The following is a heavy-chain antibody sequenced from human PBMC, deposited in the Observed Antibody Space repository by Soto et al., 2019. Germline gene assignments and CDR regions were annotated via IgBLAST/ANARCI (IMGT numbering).Heavy chain of an antibody. CDR1: GGSISSYY. Sequence: SETRSLTCTVSGGSISSYYWSWIRQPPGKGLEWIGYIYYSGSTYYNPSLKSRVTISQDTSKNQFSLKLSSVTAADTAVYYCARHYGDGYDYVDYWGQGTLVTVSS. CDR3: ARHYGDGYDYVDY. J-gene: IGHJ4*02. D-gene: IGHD5-12*01. V-gene: IGHV4-59*08. CDR2: IYYSGST.